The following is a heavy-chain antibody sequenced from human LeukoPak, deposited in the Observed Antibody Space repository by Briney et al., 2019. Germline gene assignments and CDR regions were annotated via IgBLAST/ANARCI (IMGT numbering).Heavy chain of an antibody. Sequence: GASVKVSCKASGYTFTSYGISWVRQAPGQGLEWMGWISAYNGNTNYAQKLQGRVPMTTDTSTSTAYMELSSLRSEDTAVYYCATVPQKDTIFGVVTSYYFDYWGQGTLVTVSS. CDR1: GYTFTSYG. V-gene: IGHV1-18*01. CDR3: ATVPQKDTIFGVVTSYYFDY. D-gene: IGHD3-3*01. J-gene: IGHJ4*02. CDR2: ISAYNGNT.